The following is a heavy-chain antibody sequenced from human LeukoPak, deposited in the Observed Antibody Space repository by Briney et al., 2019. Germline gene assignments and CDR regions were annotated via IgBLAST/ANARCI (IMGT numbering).Heavy chain of an antibody. CDR2: ISYDGSNK. CDR3: AKGSLWFGEFSFFDY. D-gene: IGHD3-10*01. V-gene: IGHV3-30*04. J-gene: IGHJ4*02. CDR1: GFTFSSYA. Sequence: PGRSLRLSCAASGFTFSSYAMHWVRQAPGKGLEWVAVISYDGSNKYYADSAKGRFTISRDNSKNTLYLQMNSLRAEDTAVYYCAKGSLWFGEFSFFDYWGREPWSPSPQ.